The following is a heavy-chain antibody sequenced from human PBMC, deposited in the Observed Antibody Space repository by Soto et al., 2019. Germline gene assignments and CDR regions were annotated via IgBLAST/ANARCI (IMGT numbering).Heavy chain of an antibody. J-gene: IGHJ4*02. Sequence: SETLFLTCTVSGVSIGTAAYYWTWIRQRPGKGLEWIGYIHYRGNTYYNQSFKSRLTISADTSKRQFSLSLSSVTAADTAIYYCARDLPETPYFDYWGQGTLVTVSS. V-gene: IGHV4-31*03. CDR2: IHYRGNT. CDR3: ARDLPETPYFDY. D-gene: IGHD2-15*01. CDR1: GVSIGTAAYY.